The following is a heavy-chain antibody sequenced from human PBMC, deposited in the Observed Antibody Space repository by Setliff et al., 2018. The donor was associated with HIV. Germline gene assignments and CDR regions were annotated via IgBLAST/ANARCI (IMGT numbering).Heavy chain of an antibody. D-gene: IGHD2-2*01. CDR1: GYSISSGYY. CDR2: IHHSGKT. V-gene: IGHV4-38-2*02. CDR3: ARGSCFNTGCLDS. Sequence: KTSETLSLTCPVSGYSISSGYYWGWIRQPPGKGLEWIGNIHHSGKTYSNPSLKSRVTVSVDTSMNQFSLNLNSVTATDTAVYYCARGSCFNTGCLDSWGQGALVTVSS. J-gene: IGHJ4*02.